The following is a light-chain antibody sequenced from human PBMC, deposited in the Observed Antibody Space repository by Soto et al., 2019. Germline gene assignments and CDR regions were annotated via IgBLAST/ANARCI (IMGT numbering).Light chain of an antibody. CDR1: QSVNSD. CDR2: DAS. V-gene: IGKV3-20*01. Sequence: EVVLTQSPGTLSLSPGERATLSCRASQSVNSDLAWYHQKPGQAPRLLISDASNRATGIPDRFSGTGSGADFTLTISRLEPGDFAVYYCQQYAVSPITFGQGTRLEI. CDR3: QQYAVSPIT. J-gene: IGKJ5*01.